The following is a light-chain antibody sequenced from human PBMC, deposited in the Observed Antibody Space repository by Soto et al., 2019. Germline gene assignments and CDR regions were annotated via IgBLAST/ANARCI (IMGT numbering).Light chain of an antibody. CDR3: QKYDTAPRT. J-gene: IGKJ3*01. CDR1: QGISNY. CDR2: GAS. V-gene: IGKV1-27*01. Sequence: DIQMTQSPSSLSAFVGDRVTITCRASQGISNYLAWYQQKPGEVPKLLIYGASTLQSGVPSRFSGSGSGTDFSLTISNLQPEDVATYYCQKYDTAPRTFGPGTKVEIK.